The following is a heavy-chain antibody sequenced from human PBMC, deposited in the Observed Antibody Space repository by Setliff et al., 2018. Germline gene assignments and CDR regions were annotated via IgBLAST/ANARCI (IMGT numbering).Heavy chain of an antibody. Sequence: ASVKVSCQSSGYIFPKYGINWVRQAPGQGLAWMGWIGDYNGNTLYAQNFQGRLTVTTDTSTSTAYMELRSLRSDDTAVYQCARGPVDFVVVPAAAVFDFWGQGTLVTVSS. CDR3: ARGPVDFVVVPAAAVFDF. CDR1: GYIFPKYG. J-gene: IGHJ4*02. D-gene: IGHD2-2*03. V-gene: IGHV1-18*01. CDR2: IGDYNGNT.